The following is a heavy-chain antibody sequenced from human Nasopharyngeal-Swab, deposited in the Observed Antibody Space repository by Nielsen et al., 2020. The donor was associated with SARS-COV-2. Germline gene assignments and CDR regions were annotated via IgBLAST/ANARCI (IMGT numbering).Heavy chain of an antibody. D-gene: IGHD3-9*01. J-gene: IGHJ6*03. CDR2: INPDSGDT. V-gene: IGHV1-2*02. Sequence: WVRQAPGQGLEWVGCINPDSGDTQYAQKFQGRVTVTSDRSRSTAYIDLSRLRSDDTAVYYCARGGADDILTGPYYYYYYYMDVWGKGTTGTVSS. CDR3: ARGGADDILTGPYYYYYYYMDV.